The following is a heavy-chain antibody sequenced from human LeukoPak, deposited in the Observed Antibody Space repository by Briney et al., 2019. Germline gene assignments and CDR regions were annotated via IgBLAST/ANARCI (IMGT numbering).Heavy chain of an antibody. J-gene: IGHJ3*02. CDR1: GDSISSGGYY. Sequence: PSETLSLTCTVSGDSISSGGYYWSWIRQPPGKGLEWIGYIYHSGSTYYNPSLKSRVTISVDRSKNQFSLKLSSVTAADTAVYYCAREHHGLYCSGGSCYMEDAFDIWGQGTMVTVSS. CDR2: IYHSGST. D-gene: IGHD2-15*01. CDR3: AREHHGLYCSGGSCYMEDAFDI. V-gene: IGHV4-30-2*01.